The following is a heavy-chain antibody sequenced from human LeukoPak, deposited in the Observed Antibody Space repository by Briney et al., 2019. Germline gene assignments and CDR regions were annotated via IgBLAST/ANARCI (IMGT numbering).Heavy chain of an antibody. CDR2: IGAGGTNT. J-gene: IGHJ3*01. V-gene: IGHV3-23*01. Sequence: GSLRLSCAASGFTFSSYAMTWLRQAPGKGLEWVASIGAGGTNTYYADSVAGRFTISRDSSMQTLFVQMNSLRAEDTAVCFCAKDSGRLGVREVFDFCGQGTIVTVSS. CDR1: GFTFSSYA. D-gene: IGHD7-27*01. CDR3: AKDSGRLGVREVFDF.